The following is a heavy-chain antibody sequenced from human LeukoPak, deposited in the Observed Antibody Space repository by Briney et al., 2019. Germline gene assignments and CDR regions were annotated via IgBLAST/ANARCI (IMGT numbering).Heavy chain of an antibody. J-gene: IGHJ4*02. V-gene: IGHV1-2*02. CDR2: INPNSGGT. Sequence: ASVKVSCKASGYTFTGYYMHWVRQAPGQGLEWMGWINPNSGGTNYAQKFQGRVTMTRDTSISTAYMELSRLRSDDTAVYYCARDSTPGGWFGELLPNFDYWGQGTLVTVSS. D-gene: IGHD3-10*01. CDR1: GYTFTGYY. CDR3: ARDSTPGGWFGELLPNFDY.